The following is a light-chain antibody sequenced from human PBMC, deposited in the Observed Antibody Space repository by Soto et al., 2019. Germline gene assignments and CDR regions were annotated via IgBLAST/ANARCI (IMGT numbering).Light chain of an antibody. CDR1: AGPVTSSHY. CDR3: LLPWSGPRVV. Sequence: QAVVTQEPSLTVSPGGTVTLTCASSAGPVTSSHYTYWFQQKPGQAPKTLIYDTTEKHSWTPARFSGSLLGDKGALTLSGAQPEDEAEYYCLLPWSGPRVVFGGGTKLTVL. CDR2: DTT. J-gene: IGLJ2*01. V-gene: IGLV7-46*01.